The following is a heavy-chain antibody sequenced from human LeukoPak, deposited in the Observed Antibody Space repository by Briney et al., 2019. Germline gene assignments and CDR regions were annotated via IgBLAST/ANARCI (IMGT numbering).Heavy chain of an antibody. V-gene: IGHV3-20*01. J-gene: IGHJ6*02. CDR1: GFTFGDYG. Sequence: PGGSLRLSCIVSGFTFGDYGMSWVRQVPGKGLERVSGISWNGDRTDYAASVAGRFIISRDSAAKVLYLQMNSLRAEDTALYHCARDTYYFGSGRYAPNYGMDVWGQGTTVTVSS. CDR2: ISWNGDRT. CDR3: ARDTYYFGSGRYAPNYGMDV. D-gene: IGHD3-10*01.